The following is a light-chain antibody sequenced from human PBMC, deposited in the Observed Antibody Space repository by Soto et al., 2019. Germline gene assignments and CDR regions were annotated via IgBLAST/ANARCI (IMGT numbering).Light chain of an antibody. V-gene: IGLV2-8*01. Sequence: QSALTQPPSASGSPGQSVTISCTGTSSDVGGDNYVSWYQQHPGKAPKLMIYEVSKRPSGVPDRFSGSKSGNTASLTVSGPQAEDEADYYSSSYGGSKYVFGGGTKVTVL. CDR2: EVS. J-gene: IGLJ2*01. CDR3: SSYGGSKYV. CDR1: SSDVGGDNY.